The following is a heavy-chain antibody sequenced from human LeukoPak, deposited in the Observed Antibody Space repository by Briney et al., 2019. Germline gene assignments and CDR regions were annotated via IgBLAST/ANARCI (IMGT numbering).Heavy chain of an antibody. CDR2: ISSNGGST. V-gene: IGHV3-64*01. Sequence: PGGSLRLSCAASGFTFSSYAMHRVRQAPGKGLEYVSAISSNGGSTYYANSVKGRFTISRDNSKNTLYLQMGSLRAEDMAVYYCARGTWNYFDYWGQGTLVTVSS. CDR1: GFTFSSYA. D-gene: IGHD1-1*01. J-gene: IGHJ4*02. CDR3: ARGTWNYFDY.